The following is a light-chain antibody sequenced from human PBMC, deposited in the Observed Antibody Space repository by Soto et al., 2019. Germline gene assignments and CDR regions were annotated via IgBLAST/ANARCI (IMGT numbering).Light chain of an antibody. CDR2: DVS. CDR3: SSYTSNSTYV. Sequence: QSALTQPASVSGSPGQSITISCAGTTSDVGGYNFVSWYQQRPGKAPKLMIYDVSNRPSGVSTRFSGSKSGNTASLTIYGLQAEDEAAYYCSSYTSNSTYVFGTGTKV. CDR1: TSDVGGYNF. V-gene: IGLV2-14*03. J-gene: IGLJ1*01.